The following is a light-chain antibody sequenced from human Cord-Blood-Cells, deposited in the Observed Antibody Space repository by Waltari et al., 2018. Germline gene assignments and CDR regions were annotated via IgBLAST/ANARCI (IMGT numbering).Light chain of an antibody. Sequence: DIQMTQSPSSLSASVGDRVTITCRASQSISSYLNWYQQKPGKAPKLLIYAASSLQSGVPSRCRGSGSGTDFTLTISSLQPEDFATYYCQQSYSTPPTFGQGTKVEIK. CDR1: QSISSY. V-gene: IGKV1-39*01. CDR3: QQSYSTPPT. CDR2: AAS. J-gene: IGKJ1*01.